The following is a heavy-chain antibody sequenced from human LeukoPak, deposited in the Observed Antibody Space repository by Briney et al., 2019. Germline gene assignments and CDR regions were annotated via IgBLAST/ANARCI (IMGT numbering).Heavy chain of an antibody. CDR2: ISISGNTI. D-gene: IGHD2-21*01. CDR3: ARVPPHSGHMDV. J-gene: IGHJ6*03. V-gene: IGHV3-11*01. Sequence: GGSLRLSCAASGFTLSEYYMSWIRQAPGKGLDWVSHISISGNTIRYVESVKGRFTISRDNVKNLLYLQMNSLRVDDTAVYYCARVPPHSGHMDVWGNGTTVTVSS. CDR1: GFTLSEYY.